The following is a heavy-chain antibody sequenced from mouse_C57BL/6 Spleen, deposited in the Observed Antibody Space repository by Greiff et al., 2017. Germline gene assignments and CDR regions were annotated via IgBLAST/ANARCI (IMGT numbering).Heavy chain of an antibody. D-gene: IGHD2-1*01. CDR2: INPSSGYT. CDR3: ASYGNFSWFAY. V-gene: IGHV1-7*01. Sequence: QVQLKQSGAELAKPGASVKLSCKASGYTFTSYWMHWVKQRPGQGLEWIGYINPSSGYTKYNQKFKDKATLTADKSSRTAYMQLSSLTYEASAVYYCASYGNFSWFAYWGQGTLVTVSA. CDR1: GYTFTSYW. J-gene: IGHJ3*01.